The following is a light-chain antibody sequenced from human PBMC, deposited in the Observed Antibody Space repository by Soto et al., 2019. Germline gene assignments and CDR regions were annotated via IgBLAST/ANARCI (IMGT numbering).Light chain of an antibody. CDR1: SSDVGGYNY. CDR3: SSYAGSNNYV. CDR2: EDT. J-gene: IGLJ1*01. Sequence: QSVLTQPPSASASPGQSVAISCTGTSSDVGGYNYVSWYQQHPGKAPKLMIYEDTLRPSGVPDRFSGSKSGNTASLTVSGLQADDEADYYCSSYAGSNNYVFGPGTKLTVL. V-gene: IGLV2-8*01.